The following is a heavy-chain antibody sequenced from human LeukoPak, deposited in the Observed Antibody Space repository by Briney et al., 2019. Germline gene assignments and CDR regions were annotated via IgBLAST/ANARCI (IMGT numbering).Heavy chain of an antibody. CDR2: IYYSGST. Sequence: PSETLSLTCTVSGGSISSGGYYWSWIRQHPGKGLEWIGYIYYSGSTYYNPSVKSRVTISVDTSKNKCSLTLSSVTAADTAVYYCARGGGSCYSCWFDPWGQGTLVTVSS. V-gene: IGHV4-31*03. J-gene: IGHJ5*02. CDR1: GGSISSGGYY. D-gene: IGHD2-15*01. CDR3: ARGGGSCYSCWFDP.